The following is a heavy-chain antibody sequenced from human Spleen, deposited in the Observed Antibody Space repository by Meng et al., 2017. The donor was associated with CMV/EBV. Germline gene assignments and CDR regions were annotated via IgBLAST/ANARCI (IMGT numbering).Heavy chain of an antibody. V-gene: IGHV3-64*02. CDR1: GFTFSRYA. CDR2: ITDNGGST. J-gene: IGHJ4*02. Sequence: GESLKISCAASGFTFSRYAMHWVRQAPGKGLYYVSAITDNGGSTYYADSVKGRFTISRDNSKNTLYLQMGSLRAEDMAVYYCATTAVLGYCSSTSCYRGSYYFDYWGQGTLVTVSS. D-gene: IGHD2-2*02. CDR3: ATTAVLGYCSSTSCYRGSYYFDY.